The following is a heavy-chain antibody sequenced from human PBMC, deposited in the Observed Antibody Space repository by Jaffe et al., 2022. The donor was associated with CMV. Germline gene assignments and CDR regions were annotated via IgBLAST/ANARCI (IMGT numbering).Heavy chain of an antibody. V-gene: IGHV4-39*01. CDR1: GGSISSSSYY. J-gene: IGHJ3*02. Sequence: QLQLQESGPGLVKPSETLSLTCTVSGGSISSSSYYWGWIRQPPGKGLEWIGSIYYSGSTYYNPSLKSRVTISVDTSKNQFSLKLSSVTAADTAVYYCARQVPDYYDSSGYEGGAFDIWGQGTMVTVSS. CDR2: IYYSGST. CDR3: ARQVPDYYDSSGYEGGAFDI. D-gene: IGHD3-22*01.